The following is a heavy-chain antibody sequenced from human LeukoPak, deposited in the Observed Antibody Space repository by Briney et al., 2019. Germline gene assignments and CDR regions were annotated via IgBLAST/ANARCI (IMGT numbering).Heavy chain of an antibody. J-gene: IGHJ4*02. CDR1: GFTFSSYG. CDR3: ARDRPTMVRGVIINPDFDY. V-gene: IGHV3-33*01. D-gene: IGHD3-10*01. CDR2: IWYDGSNK. Sequence: GGSLRLSCAASGFTFSSYGMHWVRQAPGKGLECVAVIWYDGSNKYYADSVKGRFTISRDNSKNTLYLQMNSLRAEDTAVYYCARDRPTMVRGVIINPDFDYWGQGTLVTVSS.